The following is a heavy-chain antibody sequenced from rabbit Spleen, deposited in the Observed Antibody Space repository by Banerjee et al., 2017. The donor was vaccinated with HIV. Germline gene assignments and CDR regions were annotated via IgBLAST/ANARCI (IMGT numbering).Heavy chain of an antibody. CDR3: ARDTGSSFSSYGMNL. V-gene: IGHV1S40*01. CDR1: GFSFSSSDY. CDR2: IAGGSSGFT. D-gene: IGHD8-1*01. Sequence: QQLVESGGGLVKPGASLTLTCKASGFSFSSSDYMCWVRQAPGKGLEWISCIAGGSSGFTYYASWAKGRFTISKTSSTTVTLQMTSLTAADTATYFCARDTGSSFSSYGMNLWGQGTLVTVS. J-gene: IGHJ6*01.